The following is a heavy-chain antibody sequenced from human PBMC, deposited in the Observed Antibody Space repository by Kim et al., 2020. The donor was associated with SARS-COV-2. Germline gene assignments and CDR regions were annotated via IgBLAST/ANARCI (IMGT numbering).Heavy chain of an antibody. J-gene: IGHJ6*02. D-gene: IGHD1-26*01. CDR1: GFTFSDYY. CDR3: ARDGGYSGSYYGYYGMDV. CDR2: ISSSSSYT. V-gene: IGHV3-11*05. Sequence: GGSLRLSCAASGFTFSDYYMSWIRQAPGKGLEWVSYISSSSSYTNYADSVKGRFTISRDNAKNSLYLQMNSLRAEDTAVYYCARDGGYSGSYYGYYGMDVWGQGTTVTVSS.